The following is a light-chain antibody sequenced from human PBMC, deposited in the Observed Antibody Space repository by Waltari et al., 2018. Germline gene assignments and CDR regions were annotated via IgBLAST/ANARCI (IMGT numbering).Light chain of an antibody. J-gene: IGLJ2*01. Sequence: QSALTQPPSASGSPGQSVTISCPGTNSHVGTYKYVSWFHQHPGRAPKLLIYEVNTRPSGVPDRFSGSKSDNRASLTVSGLQADDEAVYHCSSYAGSNTLVFGGGTKLTVL. V-gene: IGLV2-8*01. CDR1: NSHVGTYKY. CDR2: EVN. CDR3: SSYAGSNTLV.